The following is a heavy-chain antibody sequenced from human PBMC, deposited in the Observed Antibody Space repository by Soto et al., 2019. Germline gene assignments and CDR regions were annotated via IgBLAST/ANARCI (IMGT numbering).Heavy chain of an antibody. CDR3: AVKGAMPIPSYNWFDP. V-gene: IGHV1-69*01. J-gene: IGHJ5*02. D-gene: IGHD2-2*01. CDR2: NIPIFGTA. Sequence: QVQLVQSGAEVKKPGSSVKVSCKASGGTFSSYAISWVRQAPGQGLEWMGGNIPIFGTANYAQKFQGRVTITADESTSTAYMELSSLRSEDTAVYYCAVKGAMPIPSYNWFDPWGQGTLVTVSS. CDR1: GGTFSSYA.